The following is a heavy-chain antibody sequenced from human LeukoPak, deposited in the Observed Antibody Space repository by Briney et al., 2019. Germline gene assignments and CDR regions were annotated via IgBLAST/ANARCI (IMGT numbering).Heavy chain of an antibody. Sequence: GGSLRLSCAASGFTFDDYTMHWVRQAPGKGLEWVSLISWDGGSTYYADSVKGRFTISRDNSKNSLYLQMNSLRTEDTALYYCAKGWNSGSYGYAFDIWGQGTMVTVSS. CDR3: AKGWNSGSYGYAFDI. V-gene: IGHV3-43*01. CDR1: GFTFDDYT. J-gene: IGHJ3*02. CDR2: ISWDGGST. D-gene: IGHD1-26*01.